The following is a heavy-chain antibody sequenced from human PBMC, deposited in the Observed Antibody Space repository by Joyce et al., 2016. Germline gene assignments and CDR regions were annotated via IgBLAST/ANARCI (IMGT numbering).Heavy chain of an antibody. CDR1: GFTFSSYA. V-gene: IGHV3-23*01. CDR3: AKEMLRYYDSSGYFYY. J-gene: IGHJ4*02. D-gene: IGHD3-22*01. CDR2: ISGSGGST. Sequence: EVQLLVSGGGLVQPGGSLRLSCAASGFTFSSYAMSWVRQDPGKGLEWVSAISGSGGSTYYADSVKGRFTISRDNSKNTLYLQMNSLRAEDTAVYYCAKEMLRYYDSSGYFYYWGQGTLVTVSS.